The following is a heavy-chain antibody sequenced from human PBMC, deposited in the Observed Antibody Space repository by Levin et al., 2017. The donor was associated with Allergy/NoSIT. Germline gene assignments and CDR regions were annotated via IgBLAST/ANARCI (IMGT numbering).Heavy chain of an antibody. Sequence: LSLTCEASGFTFSSYWMSWVRQAPGKGLEWVANIKQDGTEKFYVDSVKGRFTVSKDNARNSVFLLMSSLRVEDTAVYYCARNWRSAFDIWGQGTMVTVSS. D-gene: IGHD2-8*02. CDR1: GFTFSSYW. J-gene: IGHJ3*02. V-gene: IGHV3-7*04. CDR3: ARNWRSAFDI. CDR2: IKQDGTEK.